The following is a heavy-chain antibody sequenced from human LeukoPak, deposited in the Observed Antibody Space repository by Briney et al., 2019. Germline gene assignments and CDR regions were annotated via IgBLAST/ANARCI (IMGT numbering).Heavy chain of an antibody. CDR2: IRLYNGNT. V-gene: IGHV1-18*01. Sequence: ASVKVSCKPFGYTFTSYGISWVGQAPGQGLEWMGWIRLYNGNTNYAQKLQGRVTMTTDTSTSTAYMELRSLRSEDTAVYYCARDLEEGAGGTIFGVVIMAGMDVWGQGTTVTVSS. CDR1: GYTFTSYG. D-gene: IGHD3-3*01. J-gene: IGHJ6*02. CDR3: ARDLEEGAGGTIFGVVIMAGMDV.